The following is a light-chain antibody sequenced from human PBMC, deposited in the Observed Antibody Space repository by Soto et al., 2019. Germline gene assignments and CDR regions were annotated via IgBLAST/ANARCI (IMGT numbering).Light chain of an antibody. CDR3: QQSYNTPRT. CDR1: QSISRY. CDR2: GSF. J-gene: IGKJ1*01. V-gene: IGKV1-39*01. Sequence: DIQMTQSPSSLSASVGDRVTITCRTSQSISRYLNWYQHKLGTAPKLLIHGSFKLQSGVPSRFSGGGSGTDFTLTISSLHPEDFATYYCQQSYNTPRTFGLGTKVDIK.